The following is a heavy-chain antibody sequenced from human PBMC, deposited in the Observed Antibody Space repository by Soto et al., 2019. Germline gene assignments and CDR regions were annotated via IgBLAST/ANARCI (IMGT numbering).Heavy chain of an antibody. CDR2: ISGSGGST. CDR1: GFTFSSYA. CDR3: AKGGRKGDIVVVPAALYYYYYGMDV. V-gene: IGHV3-23*01. D-gene: IGHD2-2*01. Sequence: GGSLRLSCAASGFTFSSYAMSWVRQAPGKGLEWVSAISGSGGSTYYADSVKGRFTISRDNSKNTLYLQMNSLRAEDTAVYYCAKGGRKGDIVVVPAALYYYYYGMDVWGQGTTVTVSS. J-gene: IGHJ6*02.